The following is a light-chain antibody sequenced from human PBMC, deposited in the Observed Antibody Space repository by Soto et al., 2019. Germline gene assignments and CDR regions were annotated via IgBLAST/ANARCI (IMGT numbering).Light chain of an antibody. J-gene: IGKJ3*01. CDR1: QSISSY. V-gene: IGKV1-39*01. CDR2: SAS. CDR3: QQSYSTLFP. Sequence: DIMMNQTQSSLSASVGDRVTITCRASQSISSYLNWYQQKPGKAPKLLIYSASSLQSGVPSRFSGSGSGTDFTLTISSLQPEDFATYYCQQSYSTLFPFGPGT.